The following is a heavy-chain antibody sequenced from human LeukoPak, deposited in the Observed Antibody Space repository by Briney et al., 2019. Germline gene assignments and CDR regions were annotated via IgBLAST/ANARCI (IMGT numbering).Heavy chain of an antibody. CDR2: IWYDGSNK. J-gene: IGHJ6*02. Sequence: PGGSLRLSCAASGFTFSSYGMHWVRQAPGRGLEWVAVIWYDGSNKYYADSVKGRFTISRDNSKNTLYLQMNSLRAEDTAVYYCAKTRRGSGSYYTNYYYYGMDVWGQGTTVTVSS. V-gene: IGHV3-33*06. CDR3: AKTRRGSGSYYTNYYYYGMDV. D-gene: IGHD3-10*01. CDR1: GFTFSSYG.